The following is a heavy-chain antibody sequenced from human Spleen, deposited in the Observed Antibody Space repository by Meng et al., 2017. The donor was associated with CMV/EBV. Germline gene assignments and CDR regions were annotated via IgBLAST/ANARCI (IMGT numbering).Heavy chain of an antibody. D-gene: IGHD1-1*01. J-gene: IGHJ4*02. CDR2: ISNSGST. CDR3: ARVAWNHLVDY. V-gene: IGHV4-61*01. CDR1: GGSVSSDTYY. Sequence: SETLSLTCTVSGGSVSSDTYYWNWIRQSPGKGLEWIAYISNSGSTAYSPSLKSRVTISLDTSKNQFSLKLTSVTSADTAVYYCARVAWNHLVDYWGQGTLVTVSS.